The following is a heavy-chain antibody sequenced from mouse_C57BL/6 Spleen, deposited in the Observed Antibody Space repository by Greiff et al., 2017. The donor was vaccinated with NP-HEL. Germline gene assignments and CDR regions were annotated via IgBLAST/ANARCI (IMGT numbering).Heavy chain of an antibody. V-gene: IGHV1-76*01. CDR2: IYPGSGNT. D-gene: IGHD2-3*01. J-gene: IGHJ4*01. Sequence: QVQLQQSGAELVRPGASVKLSCKASGYTFTDYYINWVKQRPGQGLEWIARIYPGSGNTYYNEKFKGKATLTAEKSSSTAYMQLSSLTSEDSAFYFCARDDGLDYWGQGTSVTVSS. CDR3: ARDDGLDY. CDR1: GYTFTDYY.